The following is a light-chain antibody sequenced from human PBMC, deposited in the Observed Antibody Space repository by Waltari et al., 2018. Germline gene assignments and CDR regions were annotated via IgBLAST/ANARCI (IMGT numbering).Light chain of an antibody. J-gene: IGLJ3*02. CDR2: DVS. Sequence: QSALTQPASVSGSPGQSITISCTGTSSAVGTYKYVPWYQQHPGKAPKLLIYDVSYRPSGVSYRFSGSKSGNTASLTISGLQAEDEADYYCSSYITTNTLELFGGGTSLTVL. V-gene: IGLV2-14*03. CDR3: SSYITTNTLEL. CDR1: SSAVGTYKY.